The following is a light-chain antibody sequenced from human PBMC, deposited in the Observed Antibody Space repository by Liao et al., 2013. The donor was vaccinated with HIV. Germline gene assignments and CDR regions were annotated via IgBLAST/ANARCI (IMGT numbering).Light chain of an antibody. J-gene: IGLJ2*01. CDR3: LAWDSGTVV. Sequence: SYEVTQPPSVSVSPGQTATITCSGDKLGDKYVCWYQQRPGQSPVMVIYQDIKRPSGIPERFSGSNSGNTATLTISGTQPMDEADYYCLAWDSGTVVFGGGTKLTVL. CDR2: QDI. V-gene: IGLV3-1*01. CDR1: KLGDKY.